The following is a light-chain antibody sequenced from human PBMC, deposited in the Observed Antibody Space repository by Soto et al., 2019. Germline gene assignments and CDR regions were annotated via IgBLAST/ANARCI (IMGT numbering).Light chain of an antibody. CDR3: QAWDSSTAYV. CDR1: KLADKY. Sequence: SYELTQPPSVSVSPGQTASITCFGDKLADKYAYWYQQKPGQSPVLVIYQDKKRPSGIPERFSGSNSGNTATLIISGTQAMDEADYYCQAWDSSTAYVFGTGTKLTVL. CDR2: QDK. V-gene: IGLV3-1*01. J-gene: IGLJ1*01.